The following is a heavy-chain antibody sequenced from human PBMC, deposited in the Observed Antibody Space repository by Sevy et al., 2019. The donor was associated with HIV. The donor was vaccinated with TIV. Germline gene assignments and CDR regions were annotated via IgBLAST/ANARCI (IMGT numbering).Heavy chain of an antibody. D-gene: IGHD6-6*01. J-gene: IGHJ4*02. CDR3: ARGEAARPY. Sequence: GGSLRLSCAASGFTFSDYWMSWVRQTPGNGLKWVANIKPDGSEKYYVDSVKGRFTISRDNTKNSLYLQMNSLRAEDTAVYYCARGEAARPYWGQGALVTVSS. CDR1: GFTFSDYW. CDR2: IKPDGSEK. V-gene: IGHV3-7*01.